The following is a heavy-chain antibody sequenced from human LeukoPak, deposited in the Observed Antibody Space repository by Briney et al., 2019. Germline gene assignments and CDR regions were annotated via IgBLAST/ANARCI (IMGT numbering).Heavy chain of an antibody. CDR1: GGSISSGGYY. CDR3: ARASGVVNPYGYYYYGMDV. V-gene: IGHV4-31*03. Sequence: SRTLSLTCTVSGGSISSGGYYWSWIRQHPGKGLEWIGYIYYSGSTYYNPSLKSRVTISVDTSKNQFSLKLSSVTAADTAVYYCARASGVVNPYGYYYYGMDVWGQGTTVTVSS. D-gene: IGHD4-23*01. J-gene: IGHJ6*02. CDR2: IYYSGST.